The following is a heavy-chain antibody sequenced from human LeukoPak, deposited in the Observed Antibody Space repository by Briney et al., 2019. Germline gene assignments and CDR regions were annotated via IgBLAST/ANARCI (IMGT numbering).Heavy chain of an antibody. D-gene: IGHD2-21*01. CDR1: GFTFSSYW. V-gene: IGHV3-74*01. J-gene: IGHJ3*02. CDR2: INTDGSST. CDR3: ARVGGDGSFDI. Sequence: PGGSLRLSCTASGFTFSSYWMHWVRHVAGKGLVWVSHINTDGSSTSYADSVKGRFTISRDNAKNTLYLQTNSLRAEDTAVYYCARVGGDGSFDIWGQGTMAIVSS.